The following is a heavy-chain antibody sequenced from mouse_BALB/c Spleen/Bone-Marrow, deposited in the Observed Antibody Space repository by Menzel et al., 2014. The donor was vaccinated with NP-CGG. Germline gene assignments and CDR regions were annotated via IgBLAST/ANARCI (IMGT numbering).Heavy chain of an antibody. Sequence: VQLQQSGPSLVKPSQTLSLTCSVTGDSITSGYWNWIRKFPGNKLEYMGYISHSDSTYYNPSLKSRISITRDTSKNQYYLQLNSVTTEDTATYYCARAGYRYDVGYAMDYWGQGTSVTVSS. D-gene: IGHD2-14*01. J-gene: IGHJ4*01. CDR2: ISHSDST. CDR1: GDSITSGY. CDR3: ARAGYRYDVGYAMDY. V-gene: IGHV3-8*02.